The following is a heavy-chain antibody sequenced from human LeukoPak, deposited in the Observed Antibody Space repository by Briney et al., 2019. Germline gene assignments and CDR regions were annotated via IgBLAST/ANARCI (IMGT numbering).Heavy chain of an antibody. CDR2: ISGSGGST. CDR3: AKDRPALKRRGCYFDY. V-gene: IGHV3-23*01. D-gene: IGHD1-1*01. J-gene: IGHJ4*02. CDR1: GFTFSSYA. Sequence: GGSLRLSCAASGFTFSSYAMSWVRQAPGNGLEWVSAISGSGGSTYYADSVKGRFTISRDNSKNTLYLQMNSLRAEDTAVYYCAKDRPALKRRGCYFDYWGQGTLVTVSS.